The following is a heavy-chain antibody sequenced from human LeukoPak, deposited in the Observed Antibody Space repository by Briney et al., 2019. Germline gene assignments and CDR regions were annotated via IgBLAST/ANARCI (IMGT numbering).Heavy chain of an antibody. D-gene: IGHD1-7*01. Sequence: SETLSLTCTVSGGSINSYYWNCIRQPPGKGLEWIGYIYYSGSTDYNPSLKSRVSISIETSKNQFSLKLSSVTAADTAVYYCARAGTSRYYFYHYMDVWGRGTTVTVS. CDR2: IYYSGST. CDR3: ARAGTSRYYFYHYMDV. V-gene: IGHV4-59*01. J-gene: IGHJ6*03. CDR1: GGSINSYY.